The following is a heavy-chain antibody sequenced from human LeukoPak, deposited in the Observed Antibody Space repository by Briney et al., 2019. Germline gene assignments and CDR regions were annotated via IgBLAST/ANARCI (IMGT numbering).Heavy chain of an antibody. V-gene: IGHV4-39*01. CDR1: GGSISSSSYY. J-gene: IGHJ4*02. CDR2: IYYSGST. Sequence: PSETLSLTCTVSGGSISSSSYYWGWIRQPPGKGLEWIGSIYYSGSTYYNPSLKSRVTISVDTSKNQFSLKLSSVTAADTAVYYCARLVAAVGSDWGQGTLVTVSS. CDR3: ARLVAAVGSD. D-gene: IGHD6-13*01.